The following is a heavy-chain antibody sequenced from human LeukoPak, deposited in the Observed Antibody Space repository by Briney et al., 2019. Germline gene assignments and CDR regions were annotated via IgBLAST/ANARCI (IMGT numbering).Heavy chain of an antibody. Sequence: PSETLSLTCIVSGGSISSYYWSWIRQPPGKGLEWIGYIYYSVSTNYNPSLKSRVTISVDTSKNQFSLRLSSGPAADTAVYYCARSAYDFWRAQMDVWGKGTTVTVSS. D-gene: IGHD3-3*01. CDR3: ARSAYDFWRAQMDV. CDR1: GGSISSYY. CDR2: IYYSVST. J-gene: IGHJ6*04. V-gene: IGHV4-59*01.